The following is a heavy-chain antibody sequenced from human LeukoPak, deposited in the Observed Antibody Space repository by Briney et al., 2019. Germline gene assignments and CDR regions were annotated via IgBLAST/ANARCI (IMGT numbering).Heavy chain of an antibody. J-gene: IGHJ3*02. V-gene: IGHV1-69*01. CDR1: GGTFSSYA. CDR3: ARGHPTFPDTAMVYDI. D-gene: IGHD5-18*01. Sequence: ASVKVSCTASGGTFSSYAISWVRQAPGQGLGWMGGIIPIFGTANYAQKLQGRVTITADESTSTAYMELSSLRSEDTAVYYCARGHPTFPDTAMVYDIWGQGTMVTVSS. CDR2: IIPIFGTA.